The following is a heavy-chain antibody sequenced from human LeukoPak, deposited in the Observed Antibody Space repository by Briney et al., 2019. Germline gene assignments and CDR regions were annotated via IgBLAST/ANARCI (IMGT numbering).Heavy chain of an antibody. CDR3: ARVRWLSAAGTEGNFDY. D-gene: IGHD6-13*01. J-gene: IGHJ4*02. CDR2: IRYDGRNK. V-gene: IGHV3-30*02. CDR1: GFTFSSYG. Sequence: GGSLRLSCAASGFTFSSYGMHWVRQAPGKGLDWVAFIRYDGRNKYYADSVKGRFTISRDNSKNTLYLQMNSLRAEDTAVYYCARVRWLSAAGTEGNFDYWGQGTLGTVSS.